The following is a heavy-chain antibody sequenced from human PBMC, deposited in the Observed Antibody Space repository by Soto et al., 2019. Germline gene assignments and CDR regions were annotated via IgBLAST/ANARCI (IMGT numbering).Heavy chain of an antibody. Sequence: EVQLVESGGGLVQPGGSLRLSCAASGYAVGSNYMSWVRQAPGKGLEWVSVIYSGCNIYYADSVKNRFTVSRDNSKNTLHLQMSSLRADDTAVYYCCTSQTRGVWGKGTTVTVSS. CDR2: IYSGCNI. V-gene: IGHV3-66*01. D-gene: IGHD2-8*01. CDR3: CTSQTRGV. CDR1: GYAVGSNY. J-gene: IGHJ6*04.